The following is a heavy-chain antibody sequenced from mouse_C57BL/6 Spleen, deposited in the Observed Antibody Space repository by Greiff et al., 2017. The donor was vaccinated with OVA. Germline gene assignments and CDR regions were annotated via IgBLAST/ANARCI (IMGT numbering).Heavy chain of an antibody. Sequence: EVQLQQSGAELVKPGASVKLSCTASGFNIKDYYMHWVKQRTEQGLEWIGRIDPEDGETKYAPKFQGKATITADTSYNTAYLQRSSLTAEDTAVYYCARQDGYDGDFDYWGQGTTLTVSS. CDR3: ARQDGYDGDFDY. J-gene: IGHJ2*01. D-gene: IGHD2-2*01. CDR2: IDPEDGET. V-gene: IGHV14-2*01. CDR1: GFNIKDYY.